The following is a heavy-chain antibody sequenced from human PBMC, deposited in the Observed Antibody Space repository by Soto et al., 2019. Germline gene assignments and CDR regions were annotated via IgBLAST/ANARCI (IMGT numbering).Heavy chain of an antibody. CDR3: SRSIDY. J-gene: IGHJ4*02. CDR1: GFTFSSYW. Sequence: GGSLRLSCAASGFTFSSYWMDWVRQAPGKGLEWVANINQDGSEKNYVDSVKGRFTISRDNARNSLYLQMSSLTAEDSALYYCSRSIDYWGQGALVTVSS. CDR2: INQDGSEK. V-gene: IGHV3-7*01.